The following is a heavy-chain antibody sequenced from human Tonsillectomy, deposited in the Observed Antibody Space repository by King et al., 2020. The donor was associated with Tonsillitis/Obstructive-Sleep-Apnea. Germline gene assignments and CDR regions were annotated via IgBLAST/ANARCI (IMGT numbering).Heavy chain of an antibody. CDR3: ARRPTYCSGTGCYSPPAAYDI. D-gene: IGHD2-2*01. J-gene: IGHJ3*02. CDR2: ISSTSNTI. CDR1: GFNFNTYT. Sequence: VQLVESGGGLVQPGGSLRLSCAASGFNFNTYTMNWVRQAPGKGLEWVSYISSTSNTIYYGDSVKGRFTISRDNAKNSLYLQMNSLRDEDTAVYYCARRPTYCSGTGCYSPPAAYDIWGQGTMVTVSS. V-gene: IGHV3-48*02.